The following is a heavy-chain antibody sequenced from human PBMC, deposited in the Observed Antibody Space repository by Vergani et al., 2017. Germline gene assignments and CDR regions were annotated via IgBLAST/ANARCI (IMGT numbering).Heavy chain of an antibody. CDR2: TIPIFGTA. Sequence: QVQLVQSGAEVKKPGSSVKVSCKASGGTFSSYAISWVRQAPGQGLEWMGGTIPIFGTANYAQKFQGRVTITADESTSTAYMELSSLRSEDTAVYYCARVRGIVVVPAAKDAFDIWGQGTMVTVSS. CDR1: GGTFSSYA. J-gene: IGHJ3*02. CDR3: ARVRGIVVVPAAKDAFDI. V-gene: IGHV1-69*13. D-gene: IGHD2-2*01.